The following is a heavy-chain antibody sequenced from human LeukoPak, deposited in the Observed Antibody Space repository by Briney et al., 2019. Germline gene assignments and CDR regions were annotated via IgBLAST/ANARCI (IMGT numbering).Heavy chain of an antibody. D-gene: IGHD4-17*01. CDR2: IYYSGST. Sequence: PSETLSLTCTVSGGSISSYYWSWIRQPPGKGLEGIGYIYYSGSTNYNPSLKSRVTISVDTSKNQFSLKLSSVTAADTAVYYCARRTHDYGDLRDAFDIWGQGTMVTASS. CDR3: ARRTHDYGDLRDAFDI. V-gene: IGHV4-59*08. CDR1: GGSISSYY. J-gene: IGHJ3*02.